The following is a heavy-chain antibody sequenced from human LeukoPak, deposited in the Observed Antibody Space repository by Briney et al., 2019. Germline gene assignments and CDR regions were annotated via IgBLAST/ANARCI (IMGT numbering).Heavy chain of an antibody. Sequence: PGGTLRLSCAASGFTFSGYSMNWVRQASGKGLVWLSYISGSGSIIYYAGCVKGRFTISRDNAKNSLYLQMNSLRDENTAVYYCARGDASGWSYWGQGTLVTVSS. CDR1: GFTFSGYS. V-gene: IGHV3-48*02. J-gene: IGHJ4*02. CDR3: ARGDASGWSY. D-gene: IGHD6-19*01. CDR2: ISGSGSII.